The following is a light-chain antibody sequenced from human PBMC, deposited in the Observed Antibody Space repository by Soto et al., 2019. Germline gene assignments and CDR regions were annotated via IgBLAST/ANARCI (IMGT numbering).Light chain of an antibody. CDR2: VAS. J-gene: IGKJ5*01. Sequence: EIVLTQSPGTLSLSPGERATLSCRASQNVGGRFLAWYQQKPGQAPRLRINVASTRATGIPDRFSGSGSGTDFTLTISRLEPEDFAVYYCQQYGTSPIAFGQGTRLE. V-gene: IGKV3-20*01. CDR3: QQYGTSPIA. CDR1: QNVGGRF.